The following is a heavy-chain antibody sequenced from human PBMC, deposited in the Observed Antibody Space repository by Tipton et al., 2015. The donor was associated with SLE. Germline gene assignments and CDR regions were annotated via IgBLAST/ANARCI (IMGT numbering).Heavy chain of an antibody. V-gene: IGHV3-9*01. J-gene: IGHJ3*02. CDR1: GFTLDDSA. D-gene: IGHD2-15*01. CDR3: AKDRVRWSSKPDGFDI. Sequence: RSLRLSCAAPGFTLDDSAMHWVRQAPGKGLEWVAGVSRQSGSIGYGESVKGRFTISRDNAQNIVYLQMRSLTRDDTALYYCAKDRVRWSSKPDGFDIWGQGTMVTVSS. CDR2: VSRQSGSI.